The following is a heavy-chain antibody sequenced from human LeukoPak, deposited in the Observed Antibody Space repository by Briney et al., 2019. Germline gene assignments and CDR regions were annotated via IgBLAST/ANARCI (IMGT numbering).Heavy chain of an antibody. CDR1: GFTFSSYW. CDR3: ARDRLGPSMVREVDY. CDR2: NNSDGSST. V-gene: IGHV3-74*01. J-gene: IGHJ4*02. Sequence: PGGSLRLSCAASGFTFSSYWMHWVRQARGKGLVWVSRNNSDGSSTSYADSVKGRFTISRDNAKNTLYLQMNSLRAEDTAVYYCARDRLGPSMVREVDYWGQGTLVTVSS. D-gene: IGHD3-10*01.